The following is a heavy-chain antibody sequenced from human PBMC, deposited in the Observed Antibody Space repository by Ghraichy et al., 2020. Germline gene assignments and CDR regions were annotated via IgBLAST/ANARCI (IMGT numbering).Heavy chain of an antibody. J-gene: IGHJ4*02. V-gene: IGHV3-74*01. CDR3: ARGDPYYYDSSGSHEDY. CDR1: GFTFSSYW. Sequence: GESLNISCAASGFTFSSYWMHWVRQAPGKGLVWVSRINSDGSSTSYADSVKGRFTISRDNAKNTLYLQMNSLRAEDTAVYYCARGDPYYYDSSGSHEDYWGQGTLVTVSS. D-gene: IGHD3-22*01. CDR2: INSDGSST.